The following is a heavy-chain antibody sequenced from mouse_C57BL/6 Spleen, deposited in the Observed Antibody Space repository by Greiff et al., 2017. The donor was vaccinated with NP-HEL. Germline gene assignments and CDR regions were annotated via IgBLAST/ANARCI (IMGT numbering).Heavy chain of an antibody. CDR1: GYTFTSYG. D-gene: IGHD2-4*01. V-gene: IGHV1-81*01. Sequence: QVTLKESGAELARPGASVKLSCKASGYTFTSYGISWVKQRTGQGLEWIGEIYPRSGNTYYNEQFKGKATLTADKSSSTAYMELCGLTSEDSAVYFCARREYDCDDWYFDVWGTGTTVTVSS. CDR2: IYPRSGNT. CDR3: ARREYDCDDWYFDV. J-gene: IGHJ1*03.